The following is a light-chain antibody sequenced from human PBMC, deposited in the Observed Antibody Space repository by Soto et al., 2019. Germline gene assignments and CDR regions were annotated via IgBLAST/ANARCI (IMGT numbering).Light chain of an antibody. CDR3: LLYYGGAQVL. Sequence: QTVVTQEPSLTVSPGGTVTLTCASSAGAVTSAYYTNWLQQKPGQAPRALIYSTSEKHSWTPARFSGSLLGGKAALTLSAAQPEAEADYDCLLYYGGAQVLFGGGTKVTVL. J-gene: IGLJ2*01. CDR2: STS. V-gene: IGLV7-43*01. CDR1: AGAVTSAYY.